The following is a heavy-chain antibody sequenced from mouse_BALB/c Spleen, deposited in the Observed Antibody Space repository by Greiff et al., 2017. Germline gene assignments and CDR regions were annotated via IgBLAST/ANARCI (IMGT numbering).Heavy chain of an antibody. CDR3: ARESMIYAMDY. CDR1: GFTFSDYG. D-gene: IGHD2-4*01. J-gene: IGHJ4*01. V-gene: IGHV5-15*02. CDR2: ISNLAYSI. Sequence: EVKLVESGGGLVQPGGSRKLSCAASGFTFSDYGMAWVRQAPGKGPEWVAFISNLAYSIYYADTVTGRFTISRENAKNTLYLEMSSLRSEDTAMYCCARESMIYAMDYWGQGTSVTVSS.